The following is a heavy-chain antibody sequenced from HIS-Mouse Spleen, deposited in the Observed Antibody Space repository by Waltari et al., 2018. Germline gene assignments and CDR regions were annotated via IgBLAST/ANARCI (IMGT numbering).Heavy chain of an antibody. D-gene: IGHD6-13*01. Sequence: QLQLQESGPGLVKPSETLSLTCTVSGGSISSSSYYWGWIRQPPGKGLEWSGSIYYSGGTYYNPSLKSRVTISVDPSKNQFSLKLSSVTAADTAVYYCAREIPYSSSWYDWYFDLWGRGTLVTVSS. J-gene: IGHJ2*01. V-gene: IGHV4-39*07. CDR3: AREIPYSSSWYDWYFDL. CDR2: IYYSGGT. CDR1: GGSISSSSYY.